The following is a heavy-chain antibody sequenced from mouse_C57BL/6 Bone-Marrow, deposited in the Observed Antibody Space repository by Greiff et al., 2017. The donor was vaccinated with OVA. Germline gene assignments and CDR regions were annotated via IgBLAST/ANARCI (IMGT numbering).Heavy chain of an antibody. Sequence: PDNELEWVAYISSGSSTIYYADTVKGRFTISRDNAKNTLFLQMTSQRSEDTAMYYCARNYGSDYWGQGTTLTVSS. V-gene: IGHV5-17*01. D-gene: IGHD1-1*01. CDR3: ARNYGSDY. J-gene: IGHJ2*01. CDR2: ISSGSSTI.